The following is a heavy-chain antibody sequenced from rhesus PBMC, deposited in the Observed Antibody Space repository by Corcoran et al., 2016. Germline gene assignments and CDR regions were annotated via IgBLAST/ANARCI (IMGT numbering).Heavy chain of an antibody. CDR2: IYGRGGIN. D-gene: IGHD3-9*01. J-gene: IGHJ4*01. V-gene: IGHV4S14*01. CDR1: GYSISSGYY. CDR3: ARNNHYHTYFDY. Sequence: QVQLQESGTGLVKPSETLSLTCAVSGYSISSGYYGNWIRQPPGKVLEWIGSIYGRGGINYPNPSLKRRVTLSVDTSKNQFSLKVSSVTAADTAVYYGARNNHYHTYFDYWGQGVLVTVSS.